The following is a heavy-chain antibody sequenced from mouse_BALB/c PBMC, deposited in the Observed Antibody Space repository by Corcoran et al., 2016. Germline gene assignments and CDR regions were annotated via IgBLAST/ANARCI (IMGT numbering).Heavy chain of an antibody. J-gene: IGHJ4*01. CDR3: AREYCNYGYAMDY. CDR2: IDPANGNT. Sequence: EVQLQQSGAELVKPGASVKLSCTASGFNIKDTYMHWVKQRPEQGLEWIGRIDPANGNTKYDPKFQGKATITADTSSNTAYLQLSSLTSEDTAVYYCAREYCNYGYAMDYWGQGTSVTVSS. CDR1: GFNIKDTY. D-gene: IGHD2-10*02. V-gene: IGHV14-3*02.